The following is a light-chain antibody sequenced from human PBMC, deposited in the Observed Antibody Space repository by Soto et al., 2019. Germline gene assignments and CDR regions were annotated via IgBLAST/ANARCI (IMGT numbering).Light chain of an antibody. CDR2: YVD. J-gene: IGLJ1*01. V-gene: IGLV2-14*03. Sequence: QSALTQPASVSGSPGQSITISCTGTSRDVGAYDYVSWYLQYPDKAPQLLIYYVDHRPSGVSSRFSGSKSGNTASLTISGLQAEDEGDYYCLSYAGTAYVFGTGTKVTVL. CDR1: SRDVGAYDY. CDR3: LSYAGTAYV.